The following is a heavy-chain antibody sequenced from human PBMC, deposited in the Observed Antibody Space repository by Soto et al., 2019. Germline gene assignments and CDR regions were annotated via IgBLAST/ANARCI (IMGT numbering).Heavy chain of an antibody. Sequence: GEALKISGEGFGNNFTTVREGRVRPMPGKSPEWKGIIYPGDSDTRYSPSFQGQVTISADKSISTAYLQWSSLKASDTAMYYCASFRSPKVVPAARAYYYGMDVWGQGTTVTVSS. D-gene: IGHD2-2*01. CDR1: GNNFTTVR. V-gene: IGHV5-51*01. J-gene: IGHJ6*02. CDR2: IYPGDSDT. CDR3: ASFRSPKVVPAARAYYYGMDV.